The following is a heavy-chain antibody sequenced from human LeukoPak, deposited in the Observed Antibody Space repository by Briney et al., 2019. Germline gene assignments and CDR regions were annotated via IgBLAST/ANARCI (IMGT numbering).Heavy chain of an antibody. J-gene: IGHJ4*02. Sequence: GGSLRLSCAASGFTFSSYGMSWVRQAPGKGLEWVSAISGSGGSTYYADSVKGRFTISRDNSKNALYLQMNSLRAEDTAVYYCARAVAGTFDYWGQGTLVTVSS. V-gene: IGHV3-23*01. CDR3: ARAVAGTFDY. CDR2: ISGSGGST. D-gene: IGHD6-19*01. CDR1: GFTFSSYG.